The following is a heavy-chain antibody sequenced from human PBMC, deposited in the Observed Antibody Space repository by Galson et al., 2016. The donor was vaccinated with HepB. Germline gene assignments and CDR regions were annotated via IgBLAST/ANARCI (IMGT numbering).Heavy chain of an antibody. CDR1: GFTVRNNY. CDR3: VRSFRSAWDRYFFDS. CDR2: IYSGGGT. V-gene: IGHV3-53*01. Sequence: SLRLSCAASGFTVRNNYMSWVRQAPGKGLEWVALIYSGGGTYYAESVKGRFTISRDNSNNTLYLQMNSLRAEDTAVYCCVRSFRSAWDRYFFDSWGQGTLMIVSS. J-gene: IGHJ5*01. D-gene: IGHD3-10*01.